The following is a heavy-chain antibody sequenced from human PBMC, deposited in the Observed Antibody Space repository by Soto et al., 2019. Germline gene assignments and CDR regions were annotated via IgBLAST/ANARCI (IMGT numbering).Heavy chain of an antibody. CDR1: GFTFTSSA. Sequence: SVKVSCKASGFTFTSSAVQWVRQARGQRLEWIGWIVVGSGNTNYAQKFQERVTITRDMSTSTAYMELSSLRSEDTAVYYCAAGWAAAGTVGYWGQGTLVTVSS. CDR2: IVVGSGNT. D-gene: IGHD6-13*01. V-gene: IGHV1-58*01. J-gene: IGHJ4*02. CDR3: AAGWAAAGTVGY.